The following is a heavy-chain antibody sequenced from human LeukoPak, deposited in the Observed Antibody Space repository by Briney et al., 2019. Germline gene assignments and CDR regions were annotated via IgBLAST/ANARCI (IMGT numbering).Heavy chain of an antibody. J-gene: IGHJ4*02. Sequence: ASVKVSCKASGYTFAGYYIHWVRQAPGQGLEWMGWISPKSGGTDFAQKFQGRVTMTRDTSISTAYMELNRLRSDDTAVYYCARDLDTGNLPFDCWGQGTLVTVSS. CDR2: ISPKSGGT. V-gene: IGHV1-2*02. CDR1: GYTFAGYY. CDR3: ARDLDTGNLPFDC. D-gene: IGHD1-14*01.